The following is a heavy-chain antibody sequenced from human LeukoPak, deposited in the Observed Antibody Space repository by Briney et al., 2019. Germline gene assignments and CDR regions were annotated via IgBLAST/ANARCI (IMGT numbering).Heavy chain of an antibody. CDR2: IWYDGSNK. CDR1: GFTFSSYG. CDR3: ARVRLATSYYYYGMDV. J-gene: IGHJ6*02. D-gene: IGHD5-12*01. Sequence: GRSLRLSCAASGFTFSSYGMHWVRQAPGKGLEWVAVIWYDGSNKYYADSVKGRFTISRDNSKNTLYLRMNSLRAEDTAVYYCARVRLATSYYYYGMDVWGQGTTVTVSS. V-gene: IGHV3-33*01.